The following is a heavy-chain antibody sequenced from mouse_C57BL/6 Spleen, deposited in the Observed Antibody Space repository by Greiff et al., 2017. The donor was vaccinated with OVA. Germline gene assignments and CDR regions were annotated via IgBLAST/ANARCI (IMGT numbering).Heavy chain of an antibody. D-gene: IGHD2-4*01. CDR2: IYPGSGNT. CDR1: GYTFTDYY. CDR3: ARDYDYLYYFDY. V-gene: IGHV1-76*01. J-gene: IGHJ2*01. Sequence: VQLQQSGAELVRPGASVKLSCKASGYTFTDYYINWVKQRPGQGLEWIARIYPGSGNTYYNEKFKGKATLTAEKSSSTAYMQLSSLTSEDSAVYFCARDYDYLYYFDYWGQGTTLTVSS.